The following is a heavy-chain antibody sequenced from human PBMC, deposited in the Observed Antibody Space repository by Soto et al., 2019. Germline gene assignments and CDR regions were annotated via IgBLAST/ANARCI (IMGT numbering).Heavy chain of an antibody. J-gene: IGHJ6*02. CDR2: INPNSGGT. CDR3: ARDIVNYDILTGYPYYYYYGMDV. Sequence: VASVKVSCKASGYTFTGYYMHWVRQAPGQGLEWMGWINPNSGGTNYAQKFQGWVTMTRDTSISTAYMELSRLRSDDTAVYYCARDIVNYDILTGYPYYYYYGMDVWGQGTTVTVS. V-gene: IGHV1-2*04. CDR1: GYTFTGYY. D-gene: IGHD3-9*01.